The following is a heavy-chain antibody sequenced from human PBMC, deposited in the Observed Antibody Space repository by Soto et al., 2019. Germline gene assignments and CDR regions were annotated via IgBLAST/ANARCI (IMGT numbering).Heavy chain of an antibody. Sequence: QVQLVQSVGGVVQPGRSLRLSCAASGFNFNTYFMHWVRQAPGKGMEWVAMIFPNGRDKEYADSVKGRFTIARDNSNKRTYLQMDRLRPEQRGVYYCGRDDEHWSTCDLAYWGPGALASVSS. CDR3: GRDDEHWSTCDLAY. V-gene: IGHV3-30*13. D-gene: IGHD3-3*01. CDR1: GFNFNTYF. CDR2: IFPNGRDK. J-gene: IGHJ4*02.